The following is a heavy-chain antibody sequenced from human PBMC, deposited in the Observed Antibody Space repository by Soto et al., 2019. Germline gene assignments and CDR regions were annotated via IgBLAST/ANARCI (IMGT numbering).Heavy chain of an antibody. CDR1: GYTFTSYD. J-gene: IGHJ6*03. CDR2: MNPNSGNT. CDR3: ARRRIYYYMDV. Sequence: ASVKVSCKASGYTFTSYDINWVRQATGQGLEWMGWMNPNSGNTGYAQKFQGGVTMTRNTSISTAYMELSSLRSEDTAVYYCARRRIYYYMDVWGKGTTVTVSS. V-gene: IGHV1-8*01.